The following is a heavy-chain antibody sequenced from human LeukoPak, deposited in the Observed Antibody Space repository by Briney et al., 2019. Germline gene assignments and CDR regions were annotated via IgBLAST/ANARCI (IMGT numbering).Heavy chain of an antibody. V-gene: IGHV3-33*06. CDR2: IWSDGSNR. D-gene: IGHD4-11*01. Sequence: GTSLRLSCATSGFTFSHYGMHWVRQAPGKGLEWVAVIWSDGSNRYYGDPVKGRFTISRDNYQRTVYLQMNSLRAEDTAVYYCAKDAQRGFDYSNSLDNWGQGTLVTVSS. J-gene: IGHJ4*02. CDR3: AKDAQRGFDYSNSLDN. CDR1: GFTFSHYG.